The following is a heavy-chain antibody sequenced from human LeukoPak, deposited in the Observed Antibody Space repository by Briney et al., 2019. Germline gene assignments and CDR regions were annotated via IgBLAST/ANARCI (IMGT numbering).Heavy chain of an antibody. Sequence: SVKVSCKASGGTFSSYAISWVRQAPGQGLEWMGGIIPIFGTANYAQKFQGRVTITADESTSTAYMELSSLRSEDTAVYYCASHYYYDSSGYYGYYYYGMDVWGQGTTVTVSS. V-gene: IGHV1-69*13. CDR1: GGTFSSYA. CDR2: IIPIFGTA. J-gene: IGHJ6*02. D-gene: IGHD3-22*01. CDR3: ASHYYYDSSGYYGYYYYGMDV.